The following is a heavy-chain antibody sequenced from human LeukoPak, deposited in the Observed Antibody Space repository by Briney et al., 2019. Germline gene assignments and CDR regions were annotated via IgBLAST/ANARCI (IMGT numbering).Heavy chain of an antibody. CDR2: IIPIFGTA. J-gene: IGHJ6*02. V-gene: IGHV1-69*13. D-gene: IGHD3-3*01. Sequence: SVKVSCKASGGAFSSYAISWVRQAPGQGLEWMGGIIPIFGTANYAQKFQGRVTITADESTSTAYMELSSLRSEDTAVYYCARANRLTIFGVVTHYYGMDVWGQGTTVTVSS. CDR1: GGAFSSYA. CDR3: ARANRLTIFGVVTHYYGMDV.